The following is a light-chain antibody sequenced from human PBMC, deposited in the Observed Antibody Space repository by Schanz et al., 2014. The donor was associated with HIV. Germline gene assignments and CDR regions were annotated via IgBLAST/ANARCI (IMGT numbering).Light chain of an antibody. CDR2: RAS. CDR3: QQYSYSPRT. J-gene: IGKJ2*02. V-gene: IGKV3-20*01. Sequence: EVVLTQSPGTLSLSPGERASLSCRASRSVNSNLAWYQQKPGQAPRLLIYRASTRATGIPDRFTGSGSGTDFTLTISRLEPEDFAVYYCQQYSYSPRTFGQGTKLEVK. CDR1: RSVNSN.